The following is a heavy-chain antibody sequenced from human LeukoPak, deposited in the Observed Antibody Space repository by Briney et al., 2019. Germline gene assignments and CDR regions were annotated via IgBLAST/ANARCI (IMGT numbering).Heavy chain of an antibody. CDR2: INHSGST. Sequence: PSETLSLTCAVYGGSFSGYYWSWIRQPPGKGLEWIGEINHSGSTNYNPSLRSRVTISVDTSKNQFSLKLSSVTAADTAVYYCARGKKFLNTHNNWFDPWGQGTLVTVSS. CDR1: GGSFSGYY. D-gene: IGHD2-15*01. CDR3: ARGKKFLNTHNNWFDP. J-gene: IGHJ5*02. V-gene: IGHV4-34*01.